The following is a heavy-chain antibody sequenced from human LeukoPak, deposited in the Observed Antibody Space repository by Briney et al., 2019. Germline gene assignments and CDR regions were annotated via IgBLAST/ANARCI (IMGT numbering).Heavy chain of an antibody. D-gene: IGHD5-24*01. CDR2: IWADGTT. CDR3: ARDGAGIESWVELDP. CDR1: GFSVSNHY. V-gene: IGHV3-66*02. J-gene: IGHJ5*02. Sequence: GGSLRLSCAASGFSVSNHYMAWVRQAPGRRLEWVSFIWADGTTFYTDSVRGRFTVSRDQFMNTLYLQMSSLRPDDTALYYCARDGAGIESWVELDPWGQGTQVTVSA.